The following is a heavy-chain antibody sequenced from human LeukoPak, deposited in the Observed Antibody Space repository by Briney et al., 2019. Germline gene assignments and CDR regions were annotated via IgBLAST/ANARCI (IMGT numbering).Heavy chain of an antibody. Sequence: PGRSLRLSCAASGFTFSSYAMHWVRQAPGKGLEWVAVISYDGSNKYYADSVKGRFTISRDNSKNTLYLQMNSLRAADTAVYFCARGSWLNRLFDYWGQGTLVTVSS. CDR2: ISYDGSNK. J-gene: IGHJ4*02. CDR1: GFTFSSYA. D-gene: IGHD5-24*01. CDR3: ARGSWLNRLFDY. V-gene: IGHV3-30*04.